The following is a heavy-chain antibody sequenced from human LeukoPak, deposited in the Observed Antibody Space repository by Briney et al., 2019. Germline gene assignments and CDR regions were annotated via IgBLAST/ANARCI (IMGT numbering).Heavy chain of an antibody. D-gene: IGHD3-10*01. CDR3: ARAIRGSAVDTGDR. Sequence: PGGSLRLSCAASGFTFSRYWMSWVRQAPGKGLDGVANIKNDGSEEYYVDSVKGRFTISRDNARNSLFLQMNSLTVEDTAVYYCARAIRGSAVDTGDRWGQGTLVTVSS. CDR1: GFTFSRYW. V-gene: IGHV3-7*01. J-gene: IGHJ4*02. CDR2: IKNDGSEE.